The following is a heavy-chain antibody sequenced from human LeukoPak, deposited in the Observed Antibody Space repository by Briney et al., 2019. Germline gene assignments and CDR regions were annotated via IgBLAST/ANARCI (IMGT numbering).Heavy chain of an antibody. J-gene: IGHJ4*02. CDR3: VTYYFDSSGPKKNY. Sequence: SETLSLTCAVYGGSFSGYYWSWIRQPPGKGLEWIGEINHSGSTNYNPSLKSRVTISVDTSKKQFSLKLSSVTAADAAVYYCVTYYFDSSGPKKNYWGQGTLVTVSS. V-gene: IGHV4-34*01. D-gene: IGHD3-22*01. CDR2: INHSGST. CDR1: GGSFSGYY.